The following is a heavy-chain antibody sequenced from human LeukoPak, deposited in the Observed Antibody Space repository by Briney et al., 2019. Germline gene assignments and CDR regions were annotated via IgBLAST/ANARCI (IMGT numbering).Heavy chain of an antibody. CDR1: GGSIISYY. CDR3: ARGGPAVLYYFDY. Sequence: SETLSLTCTVSGGSIISYYWSWIRQPPGKGLEWIGYIYYSGSTNYNPSLKSRVTISVDTSKNQFSLKLSSVAAADTAVYYCARGGPAVLYYFDYWGQGTLVTVSS. V-gene: IGHV4-59*01. J-gene: IGHJ4*02. CDR2: IYYSGST.